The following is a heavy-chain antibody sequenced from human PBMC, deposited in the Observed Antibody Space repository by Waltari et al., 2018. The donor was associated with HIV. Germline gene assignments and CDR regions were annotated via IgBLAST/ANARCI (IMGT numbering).Heavy chain of an antibody. J-gene: IGHJ4*02. V-gene: IGHV3-30*18. CDR3: AKEGWELLQFGYYFDY. CDR2: ISFDGRNE. D-gene: IGHD1-26*01. Sequence: QVQLVESGGGVVQPGKSLRLSCAASGFTFSSYGIHWVRQAPGKGMDWVAVISFDGRNEYDADSVKGRFTICRDNSKNTVYLQMNSLRAEDTAVYYCAKEGWELLQFGYYFDYWGQGTLVTVSS. CDR1: GFTFSSYG.